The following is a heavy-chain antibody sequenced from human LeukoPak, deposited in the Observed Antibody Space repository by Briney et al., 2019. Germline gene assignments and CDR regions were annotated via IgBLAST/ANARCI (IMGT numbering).Heavy chain of an antibody. Sequence: SETLSLTCTVSGGSISSYYWSWIRQPPGKGLEWIGYIYYSGSTNYNPSLKSRVTISVDTSKNQFSLKLSSVTAADTAVYYCARDQTVTTAADAFDIWGQGTMVTVSS. CDR1: GGSISSYY. J-gene: IGHJ3*02. CDR2: IYYSGST. D-gene: IGHD4-17*01. CDR3: ARDQTVTTAADAFDI. V-gene: IGHV4-59*01.